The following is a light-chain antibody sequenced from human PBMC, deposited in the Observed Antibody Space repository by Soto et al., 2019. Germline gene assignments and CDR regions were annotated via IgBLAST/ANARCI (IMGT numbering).Light chain of an antibody. CDR1: SSDIGAGYD. Sequence: QPVLTQTPSVSGAPGQRVTISCTGSSSDIGAGYDVHWYQQLPGTAPKLLIYGNNNRPSGVPDRFSGSKSGTSASLAITGLQAEDEAYYYCQSYDSSLSVVVFGGGTQLTVL. V-gene: IGLV1-40*01. J-gene: IGLJ2*01. CDR3: QSYDSSLSVVV. CDR2: GNN.